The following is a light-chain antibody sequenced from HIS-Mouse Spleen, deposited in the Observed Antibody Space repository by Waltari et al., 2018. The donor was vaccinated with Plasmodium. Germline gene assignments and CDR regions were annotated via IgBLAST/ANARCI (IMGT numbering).Light chain of an antibody. CDR2: DDS. Sequence: SYVLTQPPSVSVAPGQPARITCGGNNIGSKSEPRYQQKPGQAPGLVVYDDSDRPSGIPERFSGSNSGNTATLTISRVEAGDEADYYCQVWDSSSDHPVFGGGTKLTVL. J-gene: IGLJ2*01. CDR1: NIGSKS. V-gene: IGLV3-21*02. CDR3: QVWDSSSDHPV.